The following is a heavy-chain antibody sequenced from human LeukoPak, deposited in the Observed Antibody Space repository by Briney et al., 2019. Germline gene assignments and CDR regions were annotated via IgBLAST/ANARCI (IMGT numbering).Heavy chain of an antibody. V-gene: IGHV3-48*04. CDR1: GFTFSSYA. J-gene: IGHJ4*02. CDR3: ARADFWSGYDY. CDR2: ISSSGSTI. Sequence: GGSLRLSCAASGFTFSSYAMSWVRQAPGKGLEWVSYISSSGSTIYYADSVKGRFTISRDNAKNSLYLQMNSLRAEDTAVYYCARADFWSGYDYWGQGTLVTVSS. D-gene: IGHD3-3*01.